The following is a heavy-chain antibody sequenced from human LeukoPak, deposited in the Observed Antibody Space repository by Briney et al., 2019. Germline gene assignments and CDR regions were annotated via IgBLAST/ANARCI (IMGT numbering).Heavy chain of an antibody. J-gene: IGHJ4*02. V-gene: IGHV1-8*03. Sequence: ASVKVSXKASGYTFTSYDINWVRQATGQGLEWMGWMNPNSGNTGYAQKFQGRVTITRNTSISTAYMELSSLRSEDTAVYYCAREGIIAAADYWGQGTLVTVSS. CDR1: GYTFTSYD. CDR2: MNPNSGNT. CDR3: AREGIIAAADY. D-gene: IGHD6-13*01.